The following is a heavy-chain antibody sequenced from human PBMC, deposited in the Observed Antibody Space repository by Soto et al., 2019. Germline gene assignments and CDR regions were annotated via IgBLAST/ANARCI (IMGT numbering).Heavy chain of an antibody. V-gene: IGHV5-51*01. CDR1: GYSFTNYW. CDR3: ARLEWLSLAAWLHP. CDR2: IYPDDSDT. D-gene: IGHD3-3*01. J-gene: IGHJ5*02. Sequence: GESLKISCKGSGYSFTNYWIGWVRQMPGKGLEWMGMIYPDDSDTKYSPSFQGQVTFSADKSINTAYLQWSSLKASDTAIYYCARLEWLSLAAWLHPWGQGTMVTVYS.